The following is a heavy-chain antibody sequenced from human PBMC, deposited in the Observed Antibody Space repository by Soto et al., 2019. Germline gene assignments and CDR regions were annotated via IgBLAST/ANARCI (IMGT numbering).Heavy chain of an antibody. CDR3: ARVDYDSRGYYPDY. CDR2: IYYSGST. J-gene: IGHJ4*02. V-gene: IGHV4-30-4*01. D-gene: IGHD3-22*01. CDR1: GGSISSGVYY. Sequence: SETLSLTCTVSGGSISSGVYYWSWIRQPPGKGLEWIGYIYYSGSTSYNPSLKSRDNISVDRTKNQFSLKLSSVTAADTAVYYCARVDYDSRGYYPDYWGQGTLVTVSS.